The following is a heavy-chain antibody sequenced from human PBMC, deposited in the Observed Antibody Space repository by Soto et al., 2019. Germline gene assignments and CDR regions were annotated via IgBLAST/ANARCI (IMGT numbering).Heavy chain of an antibody. J-gene: IGHJ4*02. CDR1: GGTFSSSA. CDR2: ITPIFATA. Sequence: QVQLVQSGAEVKRPGSSVKVSCKASGGTFSSSAFNWVRQAPGHGLEWMGAITPIFATANYAQRFQGRLTISADASTTTVYMDLGSLTFDDTALYYCASTSAAGLFWGQGSLVTVSS. V-gene: IGHV1-69*01. CDR3: ASTSAAGLF.